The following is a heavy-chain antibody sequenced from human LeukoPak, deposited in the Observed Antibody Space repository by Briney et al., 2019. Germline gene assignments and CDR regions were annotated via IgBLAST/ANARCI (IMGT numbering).Heavy chain of an antibody. CDR1: GGSISSSSYY. D-gene: IGHD3-10*01. J-gene: IGHJ4*02. CDR2: IYYSGST. CDR3: ARHLSDYYGSGTQGY. V-gene: IGHV4-39*01. Sequence: SETLSLTCTVSGGSISSSSYYWGWIRQPPGKGLEWIGSIYYSGSTYYNPPLKSRVTISVDTSKNQFSLKLSSVTAADTAVYYCARHLSDYYGSGTQGYWGQGTLVTVSS.